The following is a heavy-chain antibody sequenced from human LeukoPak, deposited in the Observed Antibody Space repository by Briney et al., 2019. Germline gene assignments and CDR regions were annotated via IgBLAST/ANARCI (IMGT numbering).Heavy chain of an antibody. V-gene: IGHV3-48*03. D-gene: IGHD1/OR15-1a*01. Sequence: QPGGSLRLSCAASGFTFSSYEMNWVRQAPGKGLEWVSYISSSGSTIYYADSVKGRFTISRDNAKNSLYLQMNSLRAEDTAVYYCARDALNWNTWSWYYYYYMDVWGKGTTVTVSS. CDR1: GFTFSSYE. J-gene: IGHJ6*03. CDR3: ARDALNWNTWSWYYYYYMDV. CDR2: ISSSGSTI.